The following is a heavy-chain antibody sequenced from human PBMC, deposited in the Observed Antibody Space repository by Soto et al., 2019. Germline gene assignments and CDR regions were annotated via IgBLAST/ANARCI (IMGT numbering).Heavy chain of an antibody. CDR2: THHAKST. D-gene: IGHD6-13*01. CDR3: ARGNLPRGYLRVSGWFDP. V-gene: IGHV4-34*01. Sequence: SETLSLTCAVYGGSSSDYYWSWLRQPPGRGLKRIGGTHHAKSTNYNPSLKSRVTISVDASKNQFSLKLSSVTAADTAVYYCARGNLPRGYLRVSGWFDPWGQGTLVTVSA. J-gene: IGHJ5*02. CDR1: GGSSSDYY.